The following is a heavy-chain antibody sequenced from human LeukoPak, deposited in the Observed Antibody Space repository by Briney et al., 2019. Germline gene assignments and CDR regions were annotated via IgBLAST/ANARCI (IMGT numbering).Heavy chain of an antibody. CDR2: VYYSGSA. V-gene: IGHV4-59*12. J-gene: IGHJ4*02. CDR3: ARELEGVGDSYYFDY. CDR1: GGSISSNY. Sequence: SETLSLTCTVSGGSISSNYWSWIRQPPGKGLEWIGYVYYSGSANYSPSLGSRVTISVDTSKNQFSLKLSSVTAAGTAVYYCARELEGVGDSYYFDYWGQGTLVTVSS. D-gene: IGHD2-21*02.